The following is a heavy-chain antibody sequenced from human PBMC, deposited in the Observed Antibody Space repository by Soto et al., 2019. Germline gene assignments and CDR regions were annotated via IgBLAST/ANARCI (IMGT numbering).Heavy chain of an antibody. J-gene: IGHJ6*01. V-gene: IGHV4-30-4*08. CDR3: AWRSSPSHYHGLDV. CDR2: VYYTGST. Sequence: SLTQPVPKSVSGGSCVSGDGYRIFIQQPPRKFLEYIGYVYYTGSTYYNPSLKSRFTISLDTSENQFSLKLNSVTAADTAVYFCAWRSSPSHYHGLDVWGHGTTVTVSS. D-gene: IGHD3-10*01. CDR1: GGSCVSGDGY.